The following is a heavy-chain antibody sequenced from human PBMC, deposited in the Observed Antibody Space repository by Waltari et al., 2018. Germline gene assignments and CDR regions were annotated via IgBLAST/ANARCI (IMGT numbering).Heavy chain of an antibody. J-gene: IGHJ3*02. CDR3: ARGDYGDYQDAFDI. D-gene: IGHD4-17*01. CDR2: IYYSGST. Sequence: QLQLQESGPRLVKPSETLSLTCTVSGGSIRSSSYYWGWIRQPPGKGLEWIGSIYYSGSTYYNPSLKSRVTISVDTSKNQFSLKLSSVTAADTAVYYCARGDYGDYQDAFDIWGQGTMVTVSS. CDR1: GGSIRSSSYY. V-gene: IGHV4-39*07.